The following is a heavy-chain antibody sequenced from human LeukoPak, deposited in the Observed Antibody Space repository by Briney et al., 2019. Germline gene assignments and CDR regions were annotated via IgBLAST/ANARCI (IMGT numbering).Heavy chain of an antibody. V-gene: IGHV1-24*01. D-gene: IGHD6-13*01. J-gene: IGHJ4*02. CDR2: FDPEDGET. CDR3: AREQQLYFDY. CDR1: GYTLTELS. Sequence: ASVKVSCTVSGYTLTELSMHWVRQAPGKGLEWMGGFDPEDGETIYAQKFQGRVTMTTDTSTSTAYMELRSLRSDDTAVYYCAREQQLYFDYWGQGTLVTVSS.